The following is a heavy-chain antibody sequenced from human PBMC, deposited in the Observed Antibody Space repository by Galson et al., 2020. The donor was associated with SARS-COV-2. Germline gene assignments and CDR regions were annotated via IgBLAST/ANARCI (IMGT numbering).Heavy chain of an antibody. CDR1: GFTFSSYA. CDR3: AKDQYWNKREPYYFDY. CDR2: ISGSGGST. V-gene: IGHV3-23*01. D-gene: IGHD1-1*01. Sequence: GGSLRLSCAASGFTFSSYAMSWVRQAPGKGLEWVSAISGSGGSTYYADSVKGRFTISRDNSKNTLYLQMNSLIAEDTAVYYGAKDQYWNKREPYYFDYWGQGTLVTVSS. J-gene: IGHJ4*02.